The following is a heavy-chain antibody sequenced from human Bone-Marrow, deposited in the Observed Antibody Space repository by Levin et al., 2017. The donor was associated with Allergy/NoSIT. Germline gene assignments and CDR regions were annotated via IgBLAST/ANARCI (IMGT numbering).Heavy chain of an antibody. CDR1: GFTFRSYG. V-gene: IGHV3-30*03. CDR3: ARDGFDY. CDR2: LSYNGNSQ. J-gene: IGHJ4*02. Sequence: GGSLRLSCAASGFTFRSYGMHWVRQAPGKGLEWVAVLSYNGNSQSFVDSVKGRFSISRDNSKNTVYLQMNSLRAEDTAVYYCARDGFDYWGQGTLVTVSS.